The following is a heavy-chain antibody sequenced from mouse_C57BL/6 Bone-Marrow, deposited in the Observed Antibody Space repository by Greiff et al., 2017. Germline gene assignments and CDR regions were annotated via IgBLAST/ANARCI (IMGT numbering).Heavy chain of an antibody. D-gene: IGHD3-3*01. J-gene: IGHJ2*01. Sequence: QVQLQQPGAELVKPGASVKLSCKASGYTFTSYWMQWVKQRPGQGLEWIGEIDPSDSYTNYNQKFKGKATLTVDTSSSTAYMQLSSLTSEESAVYYCARFGLGSDYWGQGTTLTVSS. CDR2: IDPSDSYT. V-gene: IGHV1-50*01. CDR3: ARFGLGSDY. CDR1: GYTFTSYW.